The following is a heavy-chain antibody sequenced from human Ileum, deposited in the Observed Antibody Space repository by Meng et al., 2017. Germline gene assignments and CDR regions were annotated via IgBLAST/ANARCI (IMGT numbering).Heavy chain of an antibody. J-gene: IGHJ4*02. CDR1: GFTFSDHW. D-gene: IGHD1-1*01. V-gene: IGHV3-74*01. CDR3: ARDGVVQATTRTPLDY. CDR2: INTDGSLT. Sequence: GESLKISCAASGFTFSDHWMHWVRQTPGKGLVWVSRINTDGSLTSYVDSVKGRFSISRDNAKNTLYLQMNSLRAEDTAIYYCARDGVVQATTRTPLDYWGQGTLVTVSS.